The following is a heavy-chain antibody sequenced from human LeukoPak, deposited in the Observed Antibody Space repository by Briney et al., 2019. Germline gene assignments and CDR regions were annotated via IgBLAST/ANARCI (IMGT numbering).Heavy chain of an antibody. CDR2: ISGSGGRI. Sequence: GGSLRLSCVASGFSFSTYAMVWVRQAPGRGLEWVSSISGSGGRIDYADSVKGRFTISRDNSKNTLSLQMNSLTAEDTAVYYCAKNPRLEGWIYFDSWGQGILVTVSS. CDR1: GFSFSTYA. CDR3: AKNPRLEGWIYFDS. D-gene: IGHD1-1*01. V-gene: IGHV3-23*01. J-gene: IGHJ4*02.